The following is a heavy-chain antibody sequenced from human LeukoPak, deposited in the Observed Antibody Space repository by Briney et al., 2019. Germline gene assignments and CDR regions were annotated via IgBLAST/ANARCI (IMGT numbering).Heavy chain of an antibody. CDR1: GGSLSGYY. V-gene: IGHV4-34*01. Sequence: SETLSLTCAVYGGSLSGYYWSWIRQPPGKGLEWIGEINHSGSTNYNPSLKSRVTISVDTSKNQFSLKLSSVTAADTAVYYCARARYCSSTSCYYTAFDIWGQGTMVTVSS. D-gene: IGHD2-2*01. J-gene: IGHJ3*02. CDR3: ARARYCSSTSCYYTAFDI. CDR2: INHSGST.